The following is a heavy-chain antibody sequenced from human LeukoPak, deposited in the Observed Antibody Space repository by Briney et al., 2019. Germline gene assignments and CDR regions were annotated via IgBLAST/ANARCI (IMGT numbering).Heavy chain of an antibody. CDR1: GFTFSSYW. Sequence: PGGSLRLSCAASGFTFSSYWMHWVRQAPGKGLVWVSRINTDGSSTSYADSVKGRFTISRDNAKNTLYLQMNSLRAEDTAVYYCARGSNYDFWSGSQPPLLWGQGTLVTVSS. D-gene: IGHD3-3*01. CDR2: INTDGSST. V-gene: IGHV3-74*01. CDR3: ARGSNYDFWSGSQPPLL. J-gene: IGHJ4*02.